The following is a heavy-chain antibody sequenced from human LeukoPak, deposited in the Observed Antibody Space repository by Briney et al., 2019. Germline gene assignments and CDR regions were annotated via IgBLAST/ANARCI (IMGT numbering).Heavy chain of an antibody. CDR2: IRTKANNYAT. CDR1: GFSFSDSP. Sequence: GGSLRLSCAASGFSFSDSPMHWVRQASGKGLEWVGLIRTKANNYATTYAASVKGRFTISRDDSKNRAYLQMNSLKTEDTAVYYCTRRSCSGGSCYSDYWGQGTLVTVSS. V-gene: IGHV3-73*01. J-gene: IGHJ4*02. CDR3: TRRSCSGGSCYSDY. D-gene: IGHD2-15*01.